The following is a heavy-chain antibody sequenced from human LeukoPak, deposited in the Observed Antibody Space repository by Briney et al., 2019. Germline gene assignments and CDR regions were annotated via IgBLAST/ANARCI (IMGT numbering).Heavy chain of an antibody. CDR3: ARDRHCSNGVCHNPPGMDV. V-gene: IGHV3-33*01. CDR1: GFTVRNYG. J-gene: IGHJ6*02. D-gene: IGHD2-8*01. Sequence: PWRVPRISPAAAGFTVRNYGMHLGPPGPRQGPGGGGDIWVDGKTEHFADSVKGRFTISRDNFKNTLYLQMNSLRAEDTAVYYCARDRHCSNGVCHNPPGMDVWGQGTTVTVSS. CDR2: IWVDGKTE.